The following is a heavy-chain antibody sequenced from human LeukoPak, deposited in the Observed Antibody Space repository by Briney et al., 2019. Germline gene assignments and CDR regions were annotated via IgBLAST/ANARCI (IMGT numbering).Heavy chain of an antibody. J-gene: IGHJ5*02. CDR3: APYIYCSSTSCYWGAFDP. V-gene: IGHV4-30-4*08. Sequence: ILSLTCTVSGGSISSGDYYWSWIRQPPGKDLEWIGYIYYSGSTYYNPSLKSRVTISVDTSKNQFSLKLSSVTAADTAVYYCAPYIYCSSTSCYWGAFDPWGQGTLVTVSS. D-gene: IGHD2-2*01. CDR1: GGSISSGDYY. CDR2: IYYSGST.